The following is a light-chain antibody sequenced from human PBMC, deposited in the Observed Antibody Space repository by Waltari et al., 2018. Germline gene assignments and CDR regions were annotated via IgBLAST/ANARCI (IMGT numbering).Light chain of an antibody. J-gene: IGKJ1*01. CDR2: RTS. V-gene: IGKV1-39*01. CDR1: ENVNNY. Sequence: DIQMTQSPSSLSASVGDRVTITCRASENVNNYFNWFQQKPGKAPKLLIHRTSTLLNGVPSRFSGSGSGTDYSLTISNLQSEDVATYFCQHYYCPPPIFGQGTKVEI. CDR3: QHYYCPPPI.